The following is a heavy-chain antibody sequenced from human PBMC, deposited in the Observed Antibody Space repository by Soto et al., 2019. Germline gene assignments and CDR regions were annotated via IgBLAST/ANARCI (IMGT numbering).Heavy chain of an antibody. J-gene: IGHJ6*02. V-gene: IGHV3-23*01. CDR2: ISGSGGST. D-gene: IGHD2-2*01. CDR3: AKALSYCSSTSCPPDGMDV. CDR1: GFTFSSYA. Sequence: EVQLLESGGGLVQPGGSLRLSCAASGFTFSSYAMSWVRQAPGKGLEWVSAISGSGGSTYYADSVKGRFTISRDNSKNTLYLQMNSLRAEDTAVYYCAKALSYCSSTSCPPDGMDVWAKGPRSPSP.